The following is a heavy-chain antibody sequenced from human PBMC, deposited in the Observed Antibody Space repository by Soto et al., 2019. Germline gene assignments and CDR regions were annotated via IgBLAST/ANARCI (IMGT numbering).Heavy chain of an antibody. Sequence: TSETLSLTCTVSGGSISSGDYYWSWIRQPPGKGLEWIGYIYYSGSTYYNPSLKSRVTISVDTSKNQFSLKLSSVTAADTAVYHCVRDGLSGSNNQYQWLGPWGQGTLVTVSS. CDR2: IYYSGST. J-gene: IGHJ5*02. D-gene: IGHD3-10*01. CDR1: GGSISSGDYY. V-gene: IGHV4-30-4*01. CDR3: VRDGLSGSNNQYQWLGP.